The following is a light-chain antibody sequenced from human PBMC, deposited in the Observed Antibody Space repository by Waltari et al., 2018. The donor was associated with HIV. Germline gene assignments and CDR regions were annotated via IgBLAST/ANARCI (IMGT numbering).Light chain of an antibody. Sequence: SYDLTQPPSVSVSPGQTATITCPGDKLGDKYVFWYQQKPGQSPVLVISQDIKRPSGIPERFSGSNSGNTATLTISGTQAMDEADYYCQAWDSSTAVFGTGTKVTVL. CDR1: KLGDKY. CDR3: QAWDSSTAV. J-gene: IGLJ1*01. V-gene: IGLV3-1*01. CDR2: QDI.